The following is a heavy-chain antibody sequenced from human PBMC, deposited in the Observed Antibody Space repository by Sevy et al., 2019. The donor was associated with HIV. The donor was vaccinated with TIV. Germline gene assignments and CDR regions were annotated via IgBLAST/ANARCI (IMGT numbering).Heavy chain of an antibody. CDR1: GFIFGTYW. Sequence: GGSLRLSCAASGFIFGTYWMAWVRQAPGKGLEWVSSIKEDGSDKYYVDSVKGRFTISRDNAKNSLFLQMSSLRAEDTAVYYCARGIGLVGDFDSWGQGTLVTVSS. CDR2: IKEDGSDK. D-gene: IGHD1-26*01. V-gene: IGHV3-7*01. CDR3: ARGIGLVGDFDS. J-gene: IGHJ4*02.